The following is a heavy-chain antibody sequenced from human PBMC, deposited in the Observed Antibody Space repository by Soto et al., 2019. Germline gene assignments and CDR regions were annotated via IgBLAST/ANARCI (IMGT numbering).Heavy chain of an antibody. CDR1: GYSFSAYY. CDR3: ARESGGTTATLDYYYFYMDV. Sequence: QVQLVQSGAEVKKPGASVRVSCKASGYSFSAYYIHWMRQAPGQGLEWMGWINPNGGGTKFAQKFQGWVTMTRDTSISTAYMELSRLKSDDTAVYFCARESGGTTATLDYYYFYMDVWGKGTTVTVSS. CDR2: INPNGGGT. D-gene: IGHD4-17*01. J-gene: IGHJ6*03. V-gene: IGHV1-2*04.